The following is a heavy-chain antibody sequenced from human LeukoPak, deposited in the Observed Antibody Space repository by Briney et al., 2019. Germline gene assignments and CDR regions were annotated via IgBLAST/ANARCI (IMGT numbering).Heavy chain of an antibody. Sequence: GGSLRLSCAASGFTLVSPWMHWVRQTPGKGLVWVSRINDDGTSTSYADSVKGRFTISRDNARNTLYLQMNSLRAEDMAVYYCATVGPNGSYYSCWGQGTLVTVSS. D-gene: IGHD1-26*01. V-gene: IGHV3-74*01. J-gene: IGHJ4*01. CDR3: ATVGPNGSYYSC. CDR2: INDDGTST. CDR1: GFTLVSPW.